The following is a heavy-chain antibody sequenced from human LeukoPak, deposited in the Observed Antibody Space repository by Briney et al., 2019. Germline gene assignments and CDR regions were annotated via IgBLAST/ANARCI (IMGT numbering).Heavy chain of an antibody. CDR2: ISGSGGST. V-gene: IGHV3-23*01. CDR3: VKATFSHDIVVVPAALGP. CDR1: GFTFRSYA. J-gene: IGHJ5*02. D-gene: IGHD2-2*01. Sequence: GGSLRLSCKASGFTFRSYAMHWVRQAPGKGLEWVPVISGSGGSTNYADSVKGRFTISRDNSKNTLYLQMNSLRAEDTAVYYCVKATFSHDIVVVPAALGPWGQGTLVTVSS.